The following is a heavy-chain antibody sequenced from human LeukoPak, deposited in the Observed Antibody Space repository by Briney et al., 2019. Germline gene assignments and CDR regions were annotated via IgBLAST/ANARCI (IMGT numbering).Heavy chain of an antibody. CDR3: ARDRLRVAATNSHH. V-gene: IGHV1-2*02. CDR2: INPDSGGT. CDR1: GYTFTDYY. Sequence: ASVTVSCKASGYTFTDYYIHWVRQAPGQGLEWMGWINPDSGGTTYAQKFQGRLTMTRDTSISTAYMELSGLRSGDTAIYYCARDRLRVAATNSHHWGQGTLVTVSS. D-gene: IGHD2-15*01. J-gene: IGHJ5*02.